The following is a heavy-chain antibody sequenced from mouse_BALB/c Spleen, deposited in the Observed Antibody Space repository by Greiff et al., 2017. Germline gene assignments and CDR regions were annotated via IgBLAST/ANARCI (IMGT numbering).Heavy chain of an antibody. CDR3: ARGHYRYAMDY. D-gene: IGHD2-14*01. V-gene: IGHV5-4*02. J-gene: IGHJ4*01. CDR1: GFTFSDYY. Sequence: EVKVEESGGGLVKPGGSLKLSCAASGFTFSDYYMYWVRQTPEKRLEWVATISDGGSYTYYPDSVKGRFTISRDNAKNNLYLQMSSLKSEDTAMYYCARGHYRYAMDYWGQGTSVTVSS. CDR2: ISDGGSYT.